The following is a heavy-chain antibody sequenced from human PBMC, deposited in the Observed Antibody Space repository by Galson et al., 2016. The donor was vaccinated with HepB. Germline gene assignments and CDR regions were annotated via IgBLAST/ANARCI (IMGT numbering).Heavy chain of an antibody. Sequence: SLRLSCAASGFSFSSYAVHWVRQAPGKGLEWVAVISYDGSRKDYADSVKGRFTISRDNSKSTLNLQMNSLRPEDAAVYYCARVMYDLRDYYHYYRVDVWGQGTTVTLS. CDR2: ISYDGSRK. CDR3: ARVMYDLRDYYHYYRVDV. J-gene: IGHJ6*02. V-gene: IGHV3-30*04. D-gene: IGHD3-3*01. CDR1: GFSFSSYA.